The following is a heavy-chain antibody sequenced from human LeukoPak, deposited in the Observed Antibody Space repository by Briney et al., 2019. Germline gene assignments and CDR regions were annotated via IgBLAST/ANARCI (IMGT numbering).Heavy chain of an antibody. CDR3: ARSDGAGATDY. CDR1: GGSISSYY. D-gene: IGHD1-26*01. CDR2: IYYLGST. Sequence: SETLSLTCTVSGGSISSYYWSWIRQPPGKGLEWVGHIYYLGSTNYNPSLKSRVTISVDTSKNQLSLKLSSVTAADAAVYYCARSDGAGATDYWGQGTLVTVSS. J-gene: IGHJ4*02. V-gene: IGHV4-59*01.